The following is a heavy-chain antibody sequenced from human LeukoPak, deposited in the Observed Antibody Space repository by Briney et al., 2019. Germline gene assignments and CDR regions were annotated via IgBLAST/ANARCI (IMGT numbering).Heavy chain of an antibody. D-gene: IGHD3-22*01. V-gene: IGHV4-59*08. J-gene: IGHJ6*02. CDR2: IYYSGST. CDR3: ARHTPPPYYYDSSGYYYGMDV. Sequence: SETLSLTCTVSGGSISSYYWSWIRQPPGKGLEWIGYIYYSGSTNYNPSLKSRVTISVDTSKNQFSLKLSSVTAADTAVYYCARHTPPPYYYDSSGYYYGMDVWGQGTTVTVSS. CDR1: GGSISSYY.